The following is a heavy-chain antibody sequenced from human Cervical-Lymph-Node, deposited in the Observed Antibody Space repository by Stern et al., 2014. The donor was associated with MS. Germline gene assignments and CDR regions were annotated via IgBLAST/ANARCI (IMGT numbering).Heavy chain of an antibody. CDR1: GFTFSSSG. CDR3: AREGGNTAEYFQH. D-gene: IGHD4-23*01. CDR2: IWYDGSNR. J-gene: IGHJ1*01. Sequence: VQLVESGGGVVQPGRYLRLSCAASGFTFSSSGMHWVRQAPGKGLEWMAIIWYDGSNRYYADSVKGRFTISRDNSKNTLYLQMNSLRADDTAVYYCAREGGNTAEYFQHWGQGTLVTVSS. V-gene: IGHV3-33*01.